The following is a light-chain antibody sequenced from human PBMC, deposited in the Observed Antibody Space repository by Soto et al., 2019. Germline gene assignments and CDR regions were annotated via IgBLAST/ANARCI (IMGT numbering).Light chain of an antibody. Sequence: DIPMTQSPSTLSASLGDRVTITCRASQSISTWLAWYQHKPGKAPKFLISDASNLASGVPARFSGSGSGTEFALTISSLQPDDLATYYCQQYKAYPMYTFGQGTKLEIK. J-gene: IGKJ2*01. CDR1: QSISTW. CDR3: QQYKAYPMYT. V-gene: IGKV1-5*01. CDR2: DAS.